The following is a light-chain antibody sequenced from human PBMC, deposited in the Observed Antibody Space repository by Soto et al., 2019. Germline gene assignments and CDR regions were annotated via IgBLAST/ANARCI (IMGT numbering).Light chain of an antibody. J-gene: IGKJ1*01. CDR1: QSVSSN. CDR2: GAS. Sequence: EIVMTQSPATLSVSPWEIATLSCWASQSVSSNLAWYQQKPGQAPRLLIYGASTRATGIPARFSGSGSGTEFTLTISSLQSEDFAVYYCQQYNNWPPWTFGHGTKVDIK. CDR3: QQYNNWPPWT. V-gene: IGKV3-15*01.